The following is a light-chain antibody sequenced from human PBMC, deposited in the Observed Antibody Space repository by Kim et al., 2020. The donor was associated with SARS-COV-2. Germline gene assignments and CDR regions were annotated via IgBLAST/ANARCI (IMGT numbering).Light chain of an antibody. CDR1: SSNIENNY. CDR3: SSWDDSMSGNWV. Sequence: QSVLTQPPSASGTPGQRVTISCSGSSSNIENNYVYWYQHLPGTAPKLLIYRDNQRPSAVPDRFSGSKSGSSASLAISGLRSEDEAVYYCSSWDDSMSGNWVFGGGTQLTVL. CDR2: RDN. J-gene: IGLJ3*02. V-gene: IGLV1-47*01.